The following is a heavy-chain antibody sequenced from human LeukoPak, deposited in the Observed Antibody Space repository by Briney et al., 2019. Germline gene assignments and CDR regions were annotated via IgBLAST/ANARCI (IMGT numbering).Heavy chain of an antibody. CDR1: GGTFSIYA. CDR3: VSVQNSAAWGGY. V-gene: IGHV1-69*13. CDR2: IIPIFGTA. D-gene: IGHD3-16*01. Sequence: SVTVSCKASGGTFSIYAISWVRQAPGQGLEWMGGIIPIFGTANYAQKFQGRVTITADESTSTAYMELSSLRSEDTAVYYCVSVQNSAAWGGYWGQGTLVTVSS. J-gene: IGHJ4*02.